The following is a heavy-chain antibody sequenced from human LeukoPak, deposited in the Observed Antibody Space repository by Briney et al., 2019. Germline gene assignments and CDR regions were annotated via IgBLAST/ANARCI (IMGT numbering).Heavy chain of an antibody. V-gene: IGHV5-51*01. CDR1: GYSFSSYW. D-gene: IGHD2-15*01. CDR3: ASGSYSWYFDT. J-gene: IGHJ4*02. CDR2: IYPADSDT. Sequence: GESLKISCKVSGYSFSSYWIGWVRQMPGKGLEWMGMIYPADSDTRYSPSFTGQVTISADKSINTAYLQWSSMTASDTALYYCASGSYSWYFDTWGQGSLVTVSA.